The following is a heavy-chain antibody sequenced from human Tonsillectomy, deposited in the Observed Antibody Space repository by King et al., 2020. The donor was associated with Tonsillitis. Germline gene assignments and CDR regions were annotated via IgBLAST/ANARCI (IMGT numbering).Heavy chain of an antibody. Sequence: VQLVESGGGLVQPGRSLRLSCATSGFTFHDYALHWVRQAPGKGLEWVSGISWNGASVGYADSVKGRFTISRDNAKNSLYLQMNSLRPEDTGLYYCAKDMGRGFTHGMDVWGQGTTVTVSS. CDR2: ISWNGASV. D-gene: IGHD3-10*01. J-gene: IGHJ6*02. CDR1: GFTFHDYA. V-gene: IGHV3-9*01. CDR3: AKDMGRGFTHGMDV.